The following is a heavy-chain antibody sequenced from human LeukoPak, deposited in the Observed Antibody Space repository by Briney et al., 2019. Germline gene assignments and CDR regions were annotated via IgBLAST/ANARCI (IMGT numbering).Heavy chain of an antibody. CDR2: ISNNGSTI. CDR3: ARVHRDCSSTSCYRRPIPQGGSSVVYFDY. V-gene: IGHV3-11*01. J-gene: IGHJ4*02. D-gene: IGHD2-2*02. CDR1: GFTFSDYY. Sequence: PGGSLRLSCAASGFTFSDYYMSWIRQAPGKGLEWVSYISNNGSTIYYADSVKGRFTISRDNAKNSLYLQMNSLRAEDTAVYYCARVHRDCSSTSCYRRPIPQGGSSVVYFDYWGQGTLFTVSS.